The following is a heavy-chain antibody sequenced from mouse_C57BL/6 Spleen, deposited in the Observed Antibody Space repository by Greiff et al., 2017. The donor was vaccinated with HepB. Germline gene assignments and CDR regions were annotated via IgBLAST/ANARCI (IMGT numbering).Heavy chain of an antibody. CDR1: GYAFSSSW. J-gene: IGHJ3*01. CDR2: IYPGDGDT. V-gene: IGHV1-82*01. CDR3: ARADYYGDLAWFAY. Sequence: VKLQESGPELVKPGASVKISCKASGYAFSSSWMNWVKQRPGKGLEWIGRIYPGDGDTNYNGKFKGKATLTADKSSSTAYMQLSSLTSEDSPVYFWARADYYGDLAWFAYWGQGTLVTVSA. D-gene: IGHD1-2*01.